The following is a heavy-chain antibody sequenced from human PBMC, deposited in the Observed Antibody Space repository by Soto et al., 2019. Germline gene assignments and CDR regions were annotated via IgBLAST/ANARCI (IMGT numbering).Heavy chain of an antibody. D-gene: IGHD3-16*01. CDR1: GFTFSSYG. J-gene: IGHJ4*02. V-gene: IGHV3-30*18. CDR3: AKDSSYDYVWGSPDY. Sequence: GGSLRLSCAASGFTFSSYGMHWVRQAPGKGLEWVAVISYDGSNKYYADSVKGRFTISRDNSKNTLHLQMNSLRAEDTAVYYCAKDSSYDYVWGSPDYWGQGTLVTVSS. CDR2: ISYDGSNK.